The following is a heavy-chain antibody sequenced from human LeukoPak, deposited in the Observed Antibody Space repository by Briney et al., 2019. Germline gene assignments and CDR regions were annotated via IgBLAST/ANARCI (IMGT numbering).Heavy chain of an antibody. CDR1: GYTFTGYY. CDR3: ARGLPRIAAAGTRSWFDP. D-gene: IGHD6-13*01. J-gene: IGHJ5*02. Sequence: ASVKVSCKASGYTFTGYYMHWVRQAPGQGLEWMGWINPNSGGTNYAQKFLGRVTMTRDTSSSTAYVELSRLRSDDTAVYYCARGLPRIAAAGTRSWFDPWGQGTLVTVSS. V-gene: IGHV1-2*02. CDR2: INPNSGGT.